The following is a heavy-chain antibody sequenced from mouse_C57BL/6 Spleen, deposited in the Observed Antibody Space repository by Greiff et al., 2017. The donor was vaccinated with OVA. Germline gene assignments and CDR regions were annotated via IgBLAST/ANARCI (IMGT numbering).Heavy chain of an antibody. Sequence: QVQLKQSGAELVKPGASVKISCKASGYAFSSYWMNWVKQRPGKGLEWIGQIYPGDGDTNYNGKFKGKATLTADKSSSTAYMQLSSLTSEDSAVDFCARGRNDGYYWYFDVWGTGTTVTVSS. CDR1: GYAFSSYW. D-gene: IGHD2-3*01. V-gene: IGHV1-80*01. CDR3: ARGRNDGYYWYFDV. J-gene: IGHJ1*03. CDR2: IYPGDGDT.